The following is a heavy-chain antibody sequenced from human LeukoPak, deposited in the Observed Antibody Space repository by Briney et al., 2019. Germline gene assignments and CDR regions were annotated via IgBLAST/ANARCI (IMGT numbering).Heavy chain of an antibody. CDR1: GFTFSSYS. CDR2: ISSNTKYI. V-gene: IGHV3-21*01. CDR3: VRGGVRAQRLDYFDY. D-gene: IGHD1-26*01. J-gene: IGHJ4*02. Sequence: GGSLRLSCAASGFTFSSYSMNWVRQAPGKGLEWVSSISSNTKYIYYVDSMKGRFTVSRDNAKNSLDLQMNSLRADDTAVYYCVRGGVRAQRLDYFDYWGQGTLVTVSS.